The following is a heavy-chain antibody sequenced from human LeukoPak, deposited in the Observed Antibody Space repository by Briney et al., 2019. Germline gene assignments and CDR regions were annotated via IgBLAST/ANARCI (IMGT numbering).Heavy chain of an antibody. V-gene: IGHV3-30*02. D-gene: IGHD3-10*01. J-gene: IGHJ4*02. CDR3: AREALGAYYYGSGSFDY. CDR2: IHYDSSTE. CDR1: GFAFSSYG. Sequence: PGGSLRLSCAASGFAFSSYGMHWVRQAPGKGLEWVAYIHYDSSTEDYADSVKGRFTISRDNAKNSLYLQMNSLRAEDTAVYYCAREALGAYYYGSGSFDYWGQGTLVTVSS.